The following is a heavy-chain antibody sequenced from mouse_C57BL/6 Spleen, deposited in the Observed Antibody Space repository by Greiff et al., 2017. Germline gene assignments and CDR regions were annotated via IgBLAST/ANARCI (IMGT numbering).Heavy chain of an antibody. CDR1: GYAFSSSW. Sequence: ESGPELVKPGASVKISCKASGYAFSSSWMNWVKQRPGKGLEWIGRIYPGDGDTNYNGKFKGKATLTADKSSSTAYMQLSSLTSEDSAVYFCARCGNLYWYFDVWGTGTTVTVSS. CDR2: IYPGDGDT. D-gene: IGHD2-1*01. CDR3: ARCGNLYWYFDV. V-gene: IGHV1-82*01. J-gene: IGHJ1*03.